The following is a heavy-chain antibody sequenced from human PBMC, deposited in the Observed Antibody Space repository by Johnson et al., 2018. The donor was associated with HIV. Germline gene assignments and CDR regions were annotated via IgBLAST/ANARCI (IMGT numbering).Heavy chain of an antibody. Sequence: QVQLVESGGGLIQPGGSLRLSCAASGFTFNTYAMHWVRQAPGKGLQWVALMSYDGIKKYYADSVKGRFTISGDSSKNTVFLQMNSLRAEDTAVYYCARLPSGYSRDGFNIWGQGTMVTVSS. CDR2: MSYDGIKK. V-gene: IGHV3-30-3*01. D-gene: IGHD5-18*01. J-gene: IGHJ3*02. CDR3: ARLPSGYSRDGFNI. CDR1: GFTFNTYA.